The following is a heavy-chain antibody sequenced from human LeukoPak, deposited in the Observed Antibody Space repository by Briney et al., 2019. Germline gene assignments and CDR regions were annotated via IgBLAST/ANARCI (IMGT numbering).Heavy chain of an antibody. Sequence: QSGGSLRLSCAASGFTFSSYAMSWVRQAPGKGLEWVSAISGSGGSTYYADSVKGRLTISRDNSKNTLYLQMNSLRAEDTAVYYCAKVFVDTAMDPHDYWGQGTLVTVSS. D-gene: IGHD5-18*01. J-gene: IGHJ4*02. V-gene: IGHV3-23*01. CDR1: GFTFSSYA. CDR2: ISGSGGST. CDR3: AKVFVDTAMDPHDY.